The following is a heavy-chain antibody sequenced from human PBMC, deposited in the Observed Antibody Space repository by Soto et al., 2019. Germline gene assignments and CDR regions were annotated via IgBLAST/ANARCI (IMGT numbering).Heavy chain of an antibody. CDR2: ISYDGSKK. Sequence: GGSXRLSCAASGFTFRTYGMHWVRQTPVKSLEWVAVISYDGSKKYYADSVKGRFTISRDNSKNTLYLQMDTLSAEDTAVYYCAKDSLEAYNWKSLYYIDYWGQGTLVTVSS. CDR3: AKDSLEAYNWKSLYYIDY. V-gene: IGHV3-30*18. CDR1: GFTFRTYG. J-gene: IGHJ4*02. D-gene: IGHD1-20*01.